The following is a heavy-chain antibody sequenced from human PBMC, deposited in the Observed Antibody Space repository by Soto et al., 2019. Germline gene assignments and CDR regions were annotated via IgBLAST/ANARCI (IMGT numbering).Heavy chain of an antibody. CDR3: ARGIATGQLDP. D-gene: IGHD2-15*01. V-gene: IGHV1-3*01. CDR2: INPDNGNT. Sequence: GASVKVSWKASGYTFTRYTMNWVRQAPGQRLEWMGWINPDNGNTKSSQKFQDRVIITRDTSASTAYMDLSSLRSEDTAVYYCARGIATGQLDPWGQGTLVTVS. CDR1: GYTFTRYT. J-gene: IGHJ5*02.